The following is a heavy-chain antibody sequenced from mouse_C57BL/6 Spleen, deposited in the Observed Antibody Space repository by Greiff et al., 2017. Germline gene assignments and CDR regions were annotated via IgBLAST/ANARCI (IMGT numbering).Heavy chain of an antibody. J-gene: IGHJ3*01. Sequence: QVQLQQSGAELVRPGASVTLSCKASGYTFTDYEMHWVKQTPVHGLEWIGAIDPETGGTAYNQKFKGKAILTADKSSSAAYMELRSLTSKDSAVYYCTRNYGSSPLAYWGQGTLVTVSA. V-gene: IGHV1-15*01. D-gene: IGHD1-1*01. CDR1: GYTFTDYE. CDR3: TRNYGSSPLAY. CDR2: IDPETGGT.